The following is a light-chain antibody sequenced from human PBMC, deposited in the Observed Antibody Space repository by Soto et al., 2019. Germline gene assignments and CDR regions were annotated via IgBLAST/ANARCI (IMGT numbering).Light chain of an antibody. J-gene: IGKJ2*01. CDR1: QSVSIW. CDR2: DAA. V-gene: IGKV1-5*01. CDR3: QYDSS. Sequence: DIQMTQSPSTLSASVGGRVTITCRASQSVSIWLAWYQQKPGKAPRLLIYDAASLKTGVPSRFSGSGSGTNFTLTISSLQPDDFATYYCQYDSSFGQGTKVDIK.